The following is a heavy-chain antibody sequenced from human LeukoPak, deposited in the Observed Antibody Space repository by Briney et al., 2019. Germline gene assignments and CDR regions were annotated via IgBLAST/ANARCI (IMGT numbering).Heavy chain of an antibody. D-gene: IGHD4-17*01. CDR2: INHSGST. V-gene: IGHV4-34*01. J-gene: IGHJ4*02. CDR3: ATGYYFDY. CDR1: GGSFSVYY. Sequence: SETLSLTCAVYGGSFSVYYWSWIRQPPGKGLEWIGEINHSGSTNYNPSLKSRVTISVDTSKNQFSLKLSSVTAADTAVYYCATGYYFDYWGQGTLVAVSS.